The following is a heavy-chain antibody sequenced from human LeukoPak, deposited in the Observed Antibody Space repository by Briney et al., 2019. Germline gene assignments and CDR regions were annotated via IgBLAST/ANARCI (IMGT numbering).Heavy chain of an antibody. D-gene: IGHD5-24*01. Sequence: GGSLRLSCAASGISVSSNYMSWVRQAPGKGLQWVSVIYVDGSTYYADSVKGRITISRDNSRNTLYLQMNSLRAEDTAVYYCAKSGYNRFDYWGQGTLVTVSS. CDR2: IYVDGST. V-gene: IGHV3-66*01. CDR1: GISVSSNY. CDR3: AKSGYNRFDY. J-gene: IGHJ4*02.